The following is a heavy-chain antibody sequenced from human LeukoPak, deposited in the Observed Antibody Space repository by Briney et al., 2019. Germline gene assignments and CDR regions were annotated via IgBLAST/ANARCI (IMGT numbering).Heavy chain of an antibody. V-gene: IGHV3-66*03. CDR2: IYSDNT. J-gene: IGHJ4*02. CDR1: GFTVSSNS. D-gene: IGHD6-13*01. CDR3: AKEKGSTWYDYFDY. Sequence: GGSLRLSCTVSGFTVSSNSMSWVRQAPGKGLEWVSFIYSDNTHYSDSVKGRFTISRDNSKNTLYLQMNSLRAEDTALYYCAKEKGSTWYDYFDYWGQGTLVTVSS.